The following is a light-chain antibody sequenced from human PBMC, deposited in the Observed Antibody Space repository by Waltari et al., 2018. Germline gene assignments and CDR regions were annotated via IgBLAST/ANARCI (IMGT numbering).Light chain of an antibody. CDR1: SSDIGAYNY. J-gene: IGLJ3*02. V-gene: IGLV2-14*01. Sequence: QSALTQPASVSGSPGQSITISCTGTSSDIGAYNYVSWYQQHPGKAPKLMNYEVTNRPSGVSKRFSGSKAGNTASLTISGLQAEDEADYYCSSDTTTSTWVFGGGTKLTVL. CDR2: EVT. CDR3: SSDTTTSTWV.